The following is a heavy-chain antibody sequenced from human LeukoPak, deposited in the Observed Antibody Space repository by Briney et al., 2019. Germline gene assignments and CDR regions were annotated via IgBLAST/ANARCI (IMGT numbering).Heavy chain of an antibody. J-gene: IGHJ4*02. D-gene: IGHD1-26*01. V-gene: IGHV1-18*01. CDR1: GYTFTSYG. CDR3: ARERESGSYRYFDY. CDR2: ISAYNGNT. Sequence: ASVKVSCKASGYTFTSYGISWVRQAPGQGLEWMGWISAYNGNTNYAQKFQGRVTITADESTSTAYMELSSLRSEDTAVYYCARERESGSYRYFDYWGQGTLVTVSS.